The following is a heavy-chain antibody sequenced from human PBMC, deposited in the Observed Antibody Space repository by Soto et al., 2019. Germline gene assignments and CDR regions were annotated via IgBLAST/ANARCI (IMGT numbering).Heavy chain of an antibody. J-gene: IGHJ5*02. CDR1: GDSMSSYY. CDR3: ARNESDKGWFDL. Sequence: PSETLSLTCTVSGDSMSSYYWSWIRQPPGKGLEWIGNIYYIGSTDYNPSLKSRVTISVDTSKNQFSLTLRSVTAADTAVYYCARNESDKGWFDLWGQGILVTSPQ. CDR2: IYYIGST. D-gene: IGHD2-21*02. V-gene: IGHV4-59*12.